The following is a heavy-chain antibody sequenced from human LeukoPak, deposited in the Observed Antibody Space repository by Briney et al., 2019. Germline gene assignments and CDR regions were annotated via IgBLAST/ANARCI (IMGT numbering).Heavy chain of an antibody. V-gene: IGHV1-58*02. Sequence: SVKVSCKASGFNFINSAMQWVRQARGQRLEWIGWIVVGSDNTNYARKFQERVTITRDMSTSTAYMELTSLRSEDTAVYYCAAVDYYDSRGSPLDYWGQGTLVTVSS. CDR3: AAVDYYDSRGSPLDY. CDR2: IVVGSDNT. CDR1: GFNFINSA. D-gene: IGHD3-22*01. J-gene: IGHJ4*02.